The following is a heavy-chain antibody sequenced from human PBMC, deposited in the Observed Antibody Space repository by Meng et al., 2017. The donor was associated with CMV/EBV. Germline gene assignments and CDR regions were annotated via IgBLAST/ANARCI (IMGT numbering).Heavy chain of an antibody. CDR1: SCAISNSSFY. V-gene: IGHV4-39*07. Sequence: QLHGSCAGRVKPSGTLCLSCEVSSCAISNSSFYWGWIRRHPRKGLEWIGSIYYSGSTYYNPSLQSRVTISVDTFKNQFSLKLSSVTAADTAVYYCARERGYSSPRFDYWGQGTLVNRLL. D-gene: IGHD6-13*01. CDR2: IYYSGST. CDR3: ARERGYSSPRFDY. J-gene: IGHJ4*02.